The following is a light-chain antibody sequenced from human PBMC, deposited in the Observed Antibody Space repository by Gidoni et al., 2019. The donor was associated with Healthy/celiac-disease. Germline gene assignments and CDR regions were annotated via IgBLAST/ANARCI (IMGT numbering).Light chain of an antibody. CDR2: GGS. CDR1: QSVSSSY. J-gene: IGKJ2*01. CDR3: QQYDSSQYT. V-gene: IGKV3-20*01. Sequence: EIVLTQSPGPLSLSPGERATLSCRASQSVSSSYLAWYQQKPGQAPRLLIYGGSSRATGIPDRFSGSGSGTDFTLTISRLEPEDFAVYYCQQYDSSQYTFGQGTKLEIK.